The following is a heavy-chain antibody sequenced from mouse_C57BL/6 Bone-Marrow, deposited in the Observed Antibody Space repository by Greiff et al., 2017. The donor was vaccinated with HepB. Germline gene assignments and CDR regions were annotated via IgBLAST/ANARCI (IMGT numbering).Heavy chain of an antibody. CDR1: GFTFNTYA. V-gene: IGHV10-3*01. CDR3: VGSVPAWFAY. Sequence: EVQLVESGGGLVQPKGSLKLSCAASGFTFNTYAMHWVRQAPGKGLEWVARISSKSSNYATYYADSVKDRFTISRDDSQSMLYLQMNNLKTEDTAMYYCVGSVPAWFAYWGQGTLVTVSA. J-gene: IGHJ3*01. CDR2: ISSKSSNYAT.